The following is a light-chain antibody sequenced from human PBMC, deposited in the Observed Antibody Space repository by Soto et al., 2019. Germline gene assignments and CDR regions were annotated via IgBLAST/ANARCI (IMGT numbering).Light chain of an antibody. J-gene: IGLJ1*01. Sequence: QPVLTQPPSVSGAPGQRVTISCTGSSSNIGAGYDVHWYQQLPGTAPKLLIYGNSNRPSGVPDRFSGSKSGTSASLAITGLQAEDEADYYCQSYDSSHNYVFGTGTKLTVL. CDR3: QSYDSSHNYV. CDR2: GNS. CDR1: SSNIGAGYD. V-gene: IGLV1-40*01.